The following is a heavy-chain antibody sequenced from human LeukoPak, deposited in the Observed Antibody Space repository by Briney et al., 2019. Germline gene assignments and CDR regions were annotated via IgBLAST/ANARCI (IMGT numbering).Heavy chain of an antibody. J-gene: IGHJ4*02. CDR3: AGTIFGVVTYFDY. CDR1: GFTFSSYW. V-gene: IGHV3-7*01. D-gene: IGHD3-3*01. Sequence: PGGSLRLSCAASGFTFSSYWMSWVRQAPGKGLEWVANIKQDGSEKYYVDSVKGRFTVSRDNAKNSLYLQMNSLRAEDTAVYYCAGTIFGVVTYFDYWGQGTLVTVSS. CDR2: IKQDGSEK.